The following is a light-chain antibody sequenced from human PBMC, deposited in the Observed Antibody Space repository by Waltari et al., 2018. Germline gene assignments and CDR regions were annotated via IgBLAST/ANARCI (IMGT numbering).Light chain of an antibody. CDR3: AAWDDSLNGWV. V-gene: IGLV1-44*01. Sequence: QSVLTQPPSASGTPAQRVTIPCSVTSSNIGSNTVNWYQQLPGTAPKLLIYSNNQRPSGVPDRFSGSKSGTSASLAISGLQSEDEADYYCAAWDDSLNGWVFGGGTKLTVL. CDR2: SNN. J-gene: IGLJ3*02. CDR1: SSNIGSNT.